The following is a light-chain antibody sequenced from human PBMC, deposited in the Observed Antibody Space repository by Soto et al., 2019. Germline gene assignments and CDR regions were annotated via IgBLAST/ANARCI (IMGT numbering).Light chain of an antibody. CDR1: QSISSW. V-gene: IGKV1-5*03. J-gene: IGKJ4*01. CDR2: KAS. Sequence: DIQMTQSTSTLSASVGDRVTSTCRASQSISSWLAWYQQKPGKATNLLIYKASSLESGVPSRFSGSGSGTEFTLTISSLQPDDFATYYCQQYNSYPLTFGGGTKVEIK. CDR3: QQYNSYPLT.